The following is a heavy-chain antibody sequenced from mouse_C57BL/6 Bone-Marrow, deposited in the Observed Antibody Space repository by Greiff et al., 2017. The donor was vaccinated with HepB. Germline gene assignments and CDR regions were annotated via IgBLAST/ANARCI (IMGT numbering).Heavy chain of an antibody. CDR3: ARDQAGTGY. CDR1: GFTFSSYA. D-gene: IGHD4-1*01. V-gene: IGHV5-4*01. Sequence: EVQGVESGGGLVKPGGSLKLSCAASGFTFSSYAMSWVRPTPEKRLEWVATISDGGSYTYYPDNVKGRFTISRDNAKNNLYLQMSHLKSEDTAMYYCARDQAGTGYWGQGTTLTVSS. J-gene: IGHJ2*01. CDR2: ISDGGSYT.